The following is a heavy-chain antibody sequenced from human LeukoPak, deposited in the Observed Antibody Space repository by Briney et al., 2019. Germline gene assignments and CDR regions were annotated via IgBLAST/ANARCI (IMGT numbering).Heavy chain of an antibody. V-gene: IGHV4-4*09. J-gene: IGHJ4*02. Sequence: SETLSLTCTVSGGSSSPYYWTWIRQPPGKGLEWIGNIHTSGSTDYNPSLKSRVTMSVDTSKNQFSLRLSSVTAADTAVYYCVRPGQSSWWVYFNYWGKGTVVTVSS. CDR2: IHTSGST. CDR1: GGSSSPYY. CDR3: VRPGQSSWWVYFNY. D-gene: IGHD2-15*01.